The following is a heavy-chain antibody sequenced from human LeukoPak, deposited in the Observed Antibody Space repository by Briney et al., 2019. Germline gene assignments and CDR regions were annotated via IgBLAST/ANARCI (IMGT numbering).Heavy chain of an antibody. CDR2: INIEGSTT. Sequence: GGSLRLSCAASEFTFNTYWMHWVRHAPGKGLVWVSPINIEGSTTNYADSVKGRFTISRDNAKNPLYLQMNSLRVEDTAVYYCASGISVASTRGYFDNWGPRTLVTVSS. D-gene: IGHD6-19*01. CDR1: EFTFNTYW. J-gene: IGHJ4*02. CDR3: ASGISVASTRGYFDN. V-gene: IGHV3-74*01.